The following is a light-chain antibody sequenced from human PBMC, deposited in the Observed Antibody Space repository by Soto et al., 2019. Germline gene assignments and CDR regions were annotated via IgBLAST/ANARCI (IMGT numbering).Light chain of an antibody. V-gene: IGLV2-23*01. CDR3: CSYTRSSSYV. Sequence: QSVLTQPASVSGSPGQSITISCTGTSSDVGGYNFVSWYQQHPGKAPKLLISEGSERPSGVPYRFSGSKSGNTASLTISGLQAEDEADYYCCSYTRSSSYVFGTGTKLTVL. CDR1: SSDVGGYNF. CDR2: EGS. J-gene: IGLJ1*01.